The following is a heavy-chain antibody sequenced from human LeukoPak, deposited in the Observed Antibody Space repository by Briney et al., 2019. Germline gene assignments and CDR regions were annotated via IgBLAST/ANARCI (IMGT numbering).Heavy chain of an antibody. CDR3: ARDYYDSSGFGAFDI. D-gene: IGHD3-22*01. CDR2: TNPNSGGT. Sequence: ASVKVSCKASGYTFTAYYMHWVRQAPGQGLEWMGWTNPNSGGTNYAQKFQGRVTMTRDTSISTAYMELSRLRSDDTAVYYCARDYYDSSGFGAFDIWGQGTMVTVSS. J-gene: IGHJ3*02. CDR1: GYTFTAYY. V-gene: IGHV1-2*02.